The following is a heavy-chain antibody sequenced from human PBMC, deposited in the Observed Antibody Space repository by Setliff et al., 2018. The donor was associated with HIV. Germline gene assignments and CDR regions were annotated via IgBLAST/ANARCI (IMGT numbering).Heavy chain of an antibody. D-gene: IGHD6-6*01. CDR1: GYSMSSGYY. CDR3: ARGKLVNFDY. CDR2: VYHTGST. V-gene: IGHV4-38-2*01. Sequence: PSETLSLTCGVSGYSMSSGYYWGWIRQPPGKGLEWIGNVYHTGSTYYNPSLKSRVTISVDTSKNQFSLKLSSVIAADTAVYYCARGKLVNFDYWGQGTLVTVSS. J-gene: IGHJ4*02.